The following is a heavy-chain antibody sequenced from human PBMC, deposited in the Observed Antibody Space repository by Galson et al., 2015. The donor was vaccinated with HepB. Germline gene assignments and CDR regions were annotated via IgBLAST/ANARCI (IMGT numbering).Heavy chain of an antibody. CDR2: IARDGSYT. J-gene: IGHJ6*02. CDR3: TKDFPHWGGLDG. CDR1: GFNFGFTFDDYA. D-gene: IGHD3-16*01. Sequence: SLRLSCAASGFNFGFTFDDYAMHWVRQVPGRGLEWTSLIARDGSYTSYADSVKGRFTISRDNIKNSLYLEMNGLTTEDSALYYCTKDFPHWGGLDGWGQGTTVIVSS. V-gene: IGHV3-43*01.